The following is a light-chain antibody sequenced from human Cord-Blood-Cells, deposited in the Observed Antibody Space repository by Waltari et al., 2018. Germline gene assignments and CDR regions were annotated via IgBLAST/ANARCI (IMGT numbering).Light chain of an antibody. CDR2: GNS. V-gene: IGLV1-40*01. CDR1: SSNIGAGYD. J-gene: IGLJ2*01. Sequence: QSVLTQPPSVSGAPGQRVTISCTGSSSNIGAGYDVHWYQQLPGTAPKLLIYGNSNRPSEVPDRFSGSKSGTSASLAITGLQAEDEADYYCQSYDSSLGGWVFGGGTKLTVL. CDR3: QSYDSSLGGWV.